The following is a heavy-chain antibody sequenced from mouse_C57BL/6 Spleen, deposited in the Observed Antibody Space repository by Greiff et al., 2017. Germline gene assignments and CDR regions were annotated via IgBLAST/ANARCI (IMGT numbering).Heavy chain of an antibody. J-gene: IGHJ2*01. CDR1: GFSFTSYG. D-gene: IGHD1-1*01. V-gene: IGHV2-2*01. Sequence: QVQLQQSGPGLVQPPQSLSITCTASGFSFTSYGVHWVRQSPGKGLEWLGMIWNGGSTDYNAAFISRLIISKHNSKSQVFFKMNSLQADDTAIYYWARNFPHYYGSSYPDYWGQGTTLTVSS. CDR2: IWNGGST. CDR3: ARNFPHYYGSSYPDY.